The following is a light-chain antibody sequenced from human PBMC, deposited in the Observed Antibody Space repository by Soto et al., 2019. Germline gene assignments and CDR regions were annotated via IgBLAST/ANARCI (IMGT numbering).Light chain of an antibody. CDR1: SSDVGSYNL. CDR2: EGS. V-gene: IGLV2-23*03. J-gene: IGLJ2*01. Sequence: QSALTQPASVSGSPVQSITISCTGTSSDVGSYNLVSWYQQHPGKAPKLKIYEGSKRPSGVSNRFSGSKSGNTASLTISGLQAEDEADYYCCSYAGSSTFVVFGGGTKLTVL. CDR3: CSYAGSSTFVV.